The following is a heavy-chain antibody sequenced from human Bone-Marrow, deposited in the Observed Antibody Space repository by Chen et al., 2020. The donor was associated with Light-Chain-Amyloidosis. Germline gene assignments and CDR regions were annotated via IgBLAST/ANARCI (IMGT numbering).Heavy chain of an antibody. V-gene: IGHV4-39*01. CDR1: GGSVSSSAFY. D-gene: IGHD1-7*01. Sequence: QVQLQESGPGLVKPSETLSLTCTVSGGSVSSSAFYWGWIRQPPGKGLEWIGHIYHSGSTYYNPSLKIRVSLSVDTTKNQFSLNLGSVTAADTAVYYFTRPRTGTTTGAYYYMDVWGKGTTVIVSS. CDR3: TRPRTGTTTGAYYYMDV. J-gene: IGHJ6*03. CDR2: IYHSGST.